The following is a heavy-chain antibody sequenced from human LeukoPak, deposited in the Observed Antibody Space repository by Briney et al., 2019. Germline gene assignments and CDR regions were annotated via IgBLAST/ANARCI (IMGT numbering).Heavy chain of an antibody. CDR1: GFTFSSYG. V-gene: IGHV3-33*01. D-gene: IGHD4-17*01. CDR2: IWYDGSNK. Sequence: GGSLRLSCAASGFTFSSYGMHWVRQAPGKGLEWVAVIWYDGSNKYYADSVKSRFTISRDNSKNTLYLQMNSLRAEDTAVYYCARDRGIVSTTVTFRSDLRRYYGMDVWGQGTTVTVSS. CDR3: ARDRGIVSTTVTFRSDLRRYYGMDV. J-gene: IGHJ6*02.